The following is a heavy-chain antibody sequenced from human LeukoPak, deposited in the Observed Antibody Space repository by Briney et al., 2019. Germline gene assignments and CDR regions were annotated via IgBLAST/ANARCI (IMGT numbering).Heavy chain of an antibody. CDR2: ISGSGGST. V-gene: IGHV3-23*01. J-gene: IGHJ4*02. Sequence: PGGSLGLSCAASGFTFSSYTMSWVRQAPGKGLEWVSAISGSGGSTYYADSVKGRFTISRDNSKNTLYLQMNSLRAEDTAVYYCAKEGGSRGYFDYWGPGTLVTVSS. CDR1: GFTFSSYT. CDR3: AKEGGSRGYFDY.